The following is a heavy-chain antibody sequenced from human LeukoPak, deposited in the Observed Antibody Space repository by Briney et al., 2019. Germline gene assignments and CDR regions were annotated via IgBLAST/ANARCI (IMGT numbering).Heavy chain of an antibody. V-gene: IGHV3-7*01. J-gene: IGHJ4*02. Sequence: GGSLRLSCAASGFTFSNYWMNWVRQAPGKGLEWVADIEGDGSRKYYVDSVKGRFTISRDNAENSLYLQMHSLRVEDTAVYYCARDVGDPVRFDHWGQGILVTVSS. CDR1: GFTFSNYW. CDR2: IEGDGSRK. D-gene: IGHD2-21*02. CDR3: ARDVGDPVRFDH.